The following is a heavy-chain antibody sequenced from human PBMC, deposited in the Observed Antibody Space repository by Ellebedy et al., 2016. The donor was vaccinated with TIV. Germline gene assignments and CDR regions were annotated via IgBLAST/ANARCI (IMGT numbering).Heavy chain of an antibody. D-gene: IGHD4-23*01. V-gene: IGHV3-11*01. CDR2: ISSSGSTI. CDR1: GFTFSDYY. CDR3: ATRAADYGGNSV. J-gene: IGHJ4*02. Sequence: GESLKISXAASGFTFSDYYMSWIRQAPGKGLEWVSYISSSGSTIYYADSVKGRFTISRDNAKNSLYLQMNSLRAEDTAVYYCATRAADYGGNSVWGQGTLVTVSS.